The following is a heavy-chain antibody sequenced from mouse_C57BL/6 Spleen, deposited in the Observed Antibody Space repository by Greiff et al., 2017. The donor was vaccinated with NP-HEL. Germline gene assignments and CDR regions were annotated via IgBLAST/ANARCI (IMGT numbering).Heavy chain of an antibody. CDR2: ISSGSSTI. D-gene: IGHD1-1*01. CDR3: ARREGLLYFDY. Sequence: DVHLVESGGGLVKPGGSLKLSCAASGFTFSDYGMHWVRQAPEKGLEWVAYISSGSSTIYYADTVKGRFTISRDNAKNTLFLQMTSLRSEDTAMYYCARREGLLYFDYWGQGTTLTVSS. V-gene: IGHV5-17*01. CDR1: GFTFSDYG. J-gene: IGHJ2*01.